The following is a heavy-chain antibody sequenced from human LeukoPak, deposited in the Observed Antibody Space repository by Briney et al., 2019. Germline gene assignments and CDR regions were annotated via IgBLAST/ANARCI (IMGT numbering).Heavy chain of an antibody. CDR1: GGSISSTSYY. CDR3: AETNTQDWFDP. V-gene: IGHV4-39*07. CDR2: IYYSGET. J-gene: IGHJ5*02. Sequence: PSETLSLTYRVSGGSISSTSYYWGWIRQPPGKGLEWIASIYYSGETFYNPSLKSRVAISVDTSNNEVFLDLYSVTAADTAMYYCAETNTQDWFDPWGRGTLVTVSS. D-gene: IGHD2-8*01.